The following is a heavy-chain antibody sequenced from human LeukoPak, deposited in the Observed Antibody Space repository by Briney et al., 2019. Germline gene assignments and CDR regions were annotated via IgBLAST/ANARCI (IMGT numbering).Heavy chain of an antibody. V-gene: IGHV3-21*01. Sequence: KSGGSLRLSCAASGFTFSSYSMNWVRQAPGKGLEWVSSISSSSSYIYYADSVKGRFTISRDNSKNTLYLQMNSLRAEDTAVYYCARDGSGSYFYMDVWGKGTTVTISS. CDR3: ARDGSGSYFYMDV. CDR2: ISSSSSYI. J-gene: IGHJ6*03. D-gene: IGHD3-10*01. CDR1: GFTFSSYS.